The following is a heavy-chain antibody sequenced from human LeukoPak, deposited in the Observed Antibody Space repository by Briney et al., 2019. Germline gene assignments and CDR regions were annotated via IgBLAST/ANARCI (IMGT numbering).Heavy chain of an antibody. CDR2: ISTSGGST. V-gene: IGHV3-23*01. CDR3: AKDAMDSILTGYYLDD. J-gene: IGHJ4*02. CDR1: GFTFNIYA. Sequence: GGSLRLSCAASGFTFNIYAMSWVRQAPGKGLEWVSAISTSGGSTYYADSVKGRFTISRDNSKNTLYLQMNSLRAEDTAVYYCAKDAMDSILTGYYLDDWGQGTPVTVSS. D-gene: IGHD3-9*01.